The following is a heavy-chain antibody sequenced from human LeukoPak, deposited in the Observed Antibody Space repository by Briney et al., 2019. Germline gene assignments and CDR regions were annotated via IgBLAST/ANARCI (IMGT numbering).Heavy chain of an antibody. CDR2: IYYSGST. CDR1: GGSISSYY. J-gene: IGHJ1*01. CDR3: ARKVVTASPFQH. Sequence: SETLSLTCTVSGGSISSYYWSWIRQPAGKGLEWIGSIYYSGSTYYNPSLKSRVTISVDTSKNQFSLKLSSVTAADTAVYYCARKVVTASPFQHWGQGTLVTVSS. V-gene: IGHV4-59*05. D-gene: IGHD2-21*02.